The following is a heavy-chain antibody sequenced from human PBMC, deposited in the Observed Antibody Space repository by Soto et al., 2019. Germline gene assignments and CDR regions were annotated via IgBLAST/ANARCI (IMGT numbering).Heavy chain of an antibody. CDR3: AKAGGRVVDAYDT. Sequence: VLLLESGGGLVQPGASLRLSCEASGLTFRSYALSWVRQAPGKGLEWVSGISDTGSNPDYADSVKGRFTISRDNSKNTLSLQMKSLRADDTAMYYCAKAGGRVVDAYDTWGQGTLVIVSS. CDR1: GLTFRSYA. D-gene: IGHD3-3*01. CDR2: ISDTGSNP. J-gene: IGHJ5*02. V-gene: IGHV3-23*01.